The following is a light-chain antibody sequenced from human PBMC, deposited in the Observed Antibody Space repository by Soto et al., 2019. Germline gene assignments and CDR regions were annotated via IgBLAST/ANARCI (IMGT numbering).Light chain of an antibody. V-gene: IGLV4-69*01. CDR3: QTWGTGGV. CDR2: LNSDGSH. Sequence: VLTQSPSASASLGASVKLTCTLSSGHSSYAIAWHQQQPEKGPRYLMKLNSDGSHSKGDGIPDRFSGSSSGAERYLTISSLQSEDEADYYCQTWGTGGVFGGGTKVTVL. CDR1: SGHSSYA. J-gene: IGLJ2*01.